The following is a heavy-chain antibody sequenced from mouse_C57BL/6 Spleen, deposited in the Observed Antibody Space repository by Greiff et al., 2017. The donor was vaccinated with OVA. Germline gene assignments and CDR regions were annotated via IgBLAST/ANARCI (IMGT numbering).Heavy chain of an antibody. CDR3: ERGDYYGSSRYYARAY. Sequence: QVQLKESGPELVKPGASVTISCKASGYAFSSSWMNWVKQRPGKGLEWIGRIYPGDGDTNYNGKFKGKATLTADKSSSTAYMQLSSLTSEDSAVYVCERGDYYGSSRYYARAYWGQGTSVTVSS. J-gene: IGHJ4*01. CDR1: GYAFSSSW. D-gene: IGHD1-1*01. CDR2: IYPGDGDT. V-gene: IGHV1-82*01.